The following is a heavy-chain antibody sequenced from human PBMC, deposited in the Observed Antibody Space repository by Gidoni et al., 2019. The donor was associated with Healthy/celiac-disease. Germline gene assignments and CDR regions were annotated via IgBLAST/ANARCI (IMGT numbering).Heavy chain of an antibody. J-gene: IGHJ4*02. D-gene: IGHD3-22*01. Sequence: EVQLVQSGAEVKKPGESLKISCKGSGYSFTSYWIGWVRQMPGKGLEWMGSIYPGDSDPRSSPSSQGQVTISADKSISTAYLQWSSLKASDTAMYYCARVIDSSGYYLFDYWGQGTLVTVSS. CDR2: IYPGDSDP. CDR1: GYSFTSYW. CDR3: ARVIDSSGYYLFDY. V-gene: IGHV5-51*01.